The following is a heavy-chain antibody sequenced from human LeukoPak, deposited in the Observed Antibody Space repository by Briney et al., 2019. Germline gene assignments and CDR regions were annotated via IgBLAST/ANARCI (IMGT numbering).Heavy chain of an antibody. CDR2: INHSGST. CDR1: GGSFSGYY. Sequence: SETLSLTCAVYGGSFSGYYWSWIRQPPGKGLEWIGEINHSGSTNYNPSLKSRVTISVDTSKNQFSLKLSSVTAADTAVYYCARVRAVGATANYFDYWGQGTLVTVSS. J-gene: IGHJ4*02. D-gene: IGHD1-26*01. V-gene: IGHV4-34*01. CDR3: ARVRAVGATANYFDY.